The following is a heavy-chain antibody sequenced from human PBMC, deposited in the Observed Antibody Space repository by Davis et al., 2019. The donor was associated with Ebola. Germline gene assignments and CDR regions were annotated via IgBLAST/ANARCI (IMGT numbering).Heavy chain of an antibody. CDR1: GYTFTSYW. CDR3: ARQSDSSSWRFDP. Sequence: GESLKISCKGSGYTFTSYWIAWVRQVPGKGLEWMGIIYPGDSDTRYSPSFQGQVTISADKSISTAYLQWSSLKASDTAMYYCARQSDSSSWRFDPWGQGILVSVSS. J-gene: IGHJ5*02. V-gene: IGHV5-51*01. D-gene: IGHD6-13*01. CDR2: IYPGDSDT.